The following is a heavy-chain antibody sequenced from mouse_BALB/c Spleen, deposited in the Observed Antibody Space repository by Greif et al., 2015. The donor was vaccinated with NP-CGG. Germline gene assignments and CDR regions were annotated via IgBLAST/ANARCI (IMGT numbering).Heavy chain of an antibody. D-gene: IGHD2-2*01. CDR2: SRNKANDYTT. CDR1: GFTFSDFY. Sequence: EVKLQESGGGLVQPGGSLRLSCATSGFTFSDFYMEWVHQPPGKRLEWIAASRNKANDYTTEYSASVKGRFIASRDTSQSILYLQMNALRAEDTAIYYCARDDGYYWYFDVWGAGTTVTVSS. CDR3: ARDDGYYWYFDV. V-gene: IGHV7-1*02. J-gene: IGHJ1*01.